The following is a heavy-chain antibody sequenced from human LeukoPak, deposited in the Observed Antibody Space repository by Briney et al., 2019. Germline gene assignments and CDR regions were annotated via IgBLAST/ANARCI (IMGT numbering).Heavy chain of an antibody. Sequence: PSETLSPTCAVYGGSFSGYSWSWIRQPPGKGLEWIGEIDYSGSTNYNPSLKSRVSISADTSKNQFSLKVNSVTAADTAVYYCARGQDYGGNSDYWYFDLWGRGTLVTVSS. CDR3: ARGQDYGGNSDYWYFDL. D-gene: IGHD4-23*01. J-gene: IGHJ2*01. V-gene: IGHV4-34*01. CDR1: GGSFSGYS. CDR2: IDYSGST.